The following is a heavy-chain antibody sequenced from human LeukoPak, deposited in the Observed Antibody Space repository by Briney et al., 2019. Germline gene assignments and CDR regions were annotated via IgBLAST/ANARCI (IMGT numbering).Heavy chain of an antibody. CDR1: GGSISSFY. CDR2: IYHSGST. J-gene: IGHJ6*03. Sequence: SETLSLTCTVSGGSISSFYWGWIRQPPGKGLEWIGSIYHSGSTYYNPSLKSRVTISVDTSKNQFSLKLSSVTAADTAVYYCARSPTTRWGYYYMDVWGKGTTVTVSS. V-gene: IGHV4-38-2*02. CDR3: ARSPTTRWGYYYMDV. D-gene: IGHD3-16*01.